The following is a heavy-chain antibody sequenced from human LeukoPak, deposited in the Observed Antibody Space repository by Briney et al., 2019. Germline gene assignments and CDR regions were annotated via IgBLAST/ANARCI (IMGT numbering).Heavy chain of an antibody. CDR3: AREIPGIAAAGTPRIWYFDL. J-gene: IGHJ2*01. V-gene: IGHV4-4*02. CDR2: IYHSGST. CDR1: GGSISSYY. D-gene: IGHD6-13*01. Sequence: SETLSLTCTVSGGSISSYYWSWVRQPPGKGLEWIGEIYHSGSTNYNPSLKSRVTISLDKSKNQFSLQLTSVTAADTAVYYCAREIPGIAAAGTPRIWYFDLWGRGTLVTVSS.